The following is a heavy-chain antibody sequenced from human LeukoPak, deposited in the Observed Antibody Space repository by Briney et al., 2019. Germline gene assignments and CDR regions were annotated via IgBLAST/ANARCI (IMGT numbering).Heavy chain of an antibody. Sequence: PSETLSLTCTVSGGSISSNNYYWGWIRQPPGKGLEWIGSIYYSGSTYYNPSLKSRVTISVDTSKNQFSLKLSSVTAADTAVYYCASPLGYCSTTSCDPRRRFDYWGQGTLVTVS. D-gene: IGHD2-2*01. V-gene: IGHV4-39*01. CDR3: ASPLGYCSTTSCDPRRRFDY. J-gene: IGHJ4*02. CDR1: GGSISSNNYY. CDR2: IYYSGST.